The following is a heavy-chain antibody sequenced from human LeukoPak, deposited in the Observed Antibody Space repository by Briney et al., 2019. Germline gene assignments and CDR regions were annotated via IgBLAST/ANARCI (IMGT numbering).Heavy chain of an antibody. J-gene: IGHJ3*02. CDR2: IYTSGST. Sequence: PSETLSLTCTVSGSISGYYWSWIRQPPGKGLKWIGYIYTSGSTNYNPSLESRVTISVDTSKNQFSLDLSSVTAADTAVYYCARQKCTSTSCLTKNAFDIWGQGTMVTVSS. CDR3: ARQKCTSTSCLTKNAFDI. V-gene: IGHV4-4*09. D-gene: IGHD2-2*01. CDR1: GSISGYY.